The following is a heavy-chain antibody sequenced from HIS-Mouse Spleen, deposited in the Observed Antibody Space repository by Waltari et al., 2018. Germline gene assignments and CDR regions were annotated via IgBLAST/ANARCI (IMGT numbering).Heavy chain of an antibody. CDR2: ISPYNGTT. J-gene: IGHJ5*02. D-gene: IGHD3-22*01. CDR1: GYTFTSYG. Sequence: QVQLVQSGAEVKKPGASVKVSCKASGYTFTSYGISWVRQAPGQGLEWMGWISPYNGTTTYAPKLQGQVTMTTDTSTSTAYMELRSLRSDDTAVYYCARDSWIVVRWFDPWGQGTLVTVSS. V-gene: IGHV1-18*01. CDR3: ARDSWIVVRWFDP.